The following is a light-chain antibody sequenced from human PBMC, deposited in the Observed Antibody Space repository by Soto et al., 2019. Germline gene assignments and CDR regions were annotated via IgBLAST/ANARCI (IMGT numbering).Light chain of an antibody. CDR1: GSNIGSNY. Sequence: QAVVTQPPSASGTPGQRVTISCSGSGSNIGSNYVYWYQQLPGTAPRLLIYRDNERSSGVPDRFSGSKSGTSASLAISGLRSEDEADYYCSTWDDSLSVGVFGSGTKLTVL. V-gene: IGLV1-47*01. CDR3: STWDDSLSVGV. J-gene: IGLJ1*01. CDR2: RDN.